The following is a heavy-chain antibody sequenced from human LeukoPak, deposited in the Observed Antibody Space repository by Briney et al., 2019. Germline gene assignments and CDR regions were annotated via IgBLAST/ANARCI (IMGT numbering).Heavy chain of an antibody. CDR1: GGPITGYY. CDR2: IYSGGST. CDR3: ATGRDADSARGYYDMDV. J-gene: IGHJ6*02. D-gene: IGHD5-24*01. Sequence: SESLSLVCTVSGGPITGYYWTWIRQPAGKGLEWIGRIYSGGSTNYNPPLKSRVTMSVATSKNQFSLKLRSVTAADTAVYYCATGRDADSARGYYDMDVWGQGTTVTVSS. V-gene: IGHV4-4*07.